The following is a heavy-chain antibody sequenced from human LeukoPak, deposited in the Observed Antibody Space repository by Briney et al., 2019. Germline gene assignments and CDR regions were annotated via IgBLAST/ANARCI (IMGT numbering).Heavy chain of an antibody. CDR3: ASYSSGYLP. CDR2: IYYSGST. V-gene: IGHV4-59*11. CDR1: GDSISSHY. Sequence: PSETLSLTCTVSGDSISSHYWSWIRQPPGKGLEWIGYIYYSGSTNYNPSLKGRVTISVDTSKNHFSLKLSSVTAADTAVYYCASYSSGYLPWGQGTLVTVSS. D-gene: IGHD3-22*01. J-gene: IGHJ5*02.